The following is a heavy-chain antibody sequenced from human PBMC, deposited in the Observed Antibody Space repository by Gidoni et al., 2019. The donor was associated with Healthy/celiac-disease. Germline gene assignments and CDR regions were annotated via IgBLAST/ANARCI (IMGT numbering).Heavy chain of an antibody. CDR3: AKDLYSGSYYVSGAFDI. CDR1: GFTFSSYS. Sequence: EVQLLASGGGLVQPGGSLSLSCAASGFTFSSYSMSWVRQAPGKGLGWVSAISGSGGSTYYADSVKGRFTISRDNSKNTLYLQMNSLRAEDTAVYYCAKDLYSGSYYVSGAFDIWGQGTMVTVSS. J-gene: IGHJ3*02. CDR2: ISGSGGST. D-gene: IGHD1-26*01. V-gene: IGHV3-23*01.